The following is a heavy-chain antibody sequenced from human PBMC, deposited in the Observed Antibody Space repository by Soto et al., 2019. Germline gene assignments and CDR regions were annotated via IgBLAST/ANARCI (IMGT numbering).Heavy chain of an antibody. V-gene: IGHV3-13*01. Sequence: HPGGSLRLSCAASGFTFSSYDMHWVRQATGKGLEWVSAIGTAGDTYYPGSVKGRFTISRENAKNSLYLQMNSLRAEDTAVYYCARAPDILTGTYYYYGMDVWGQGTTVTVSS. J-gene: IGHJ6*02. D-gene: IGHD3-9*01. CDR3: ARAPDILTGTYYYYGMDV. CDR1: GFTFSSYD. CDR2: IGTAGDT.